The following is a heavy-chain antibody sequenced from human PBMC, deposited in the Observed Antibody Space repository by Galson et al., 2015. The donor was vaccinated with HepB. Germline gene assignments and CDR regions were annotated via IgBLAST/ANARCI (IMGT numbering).Heavy chain of an antibody. V-gene: IGHV3-11*01. D-gene: IGHD3-22*01. CDR3: ARDQMPDYYDSSGYSL. CDR2: ISSSGSTI. Sequence: SLRLSCAASGFTFSDYYMSWIRQAPGKGLEWASYISSSGSTIYYADSVKGRFTISRDNAKNSLYLQMNSLRAEDTAVYYCARDQMPDYYDSSGYSLWGQGTLVAVSS. J-gene: IGHJ1*01. CDR1: GFTFSDYY.